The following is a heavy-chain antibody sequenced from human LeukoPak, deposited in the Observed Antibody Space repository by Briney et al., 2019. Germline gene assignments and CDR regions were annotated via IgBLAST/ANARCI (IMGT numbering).Heavy chain of an antibody. D-gene: IGHD2-15*01. CDR1: GFTFSSYA. CDR2: ISGSGGST. J-gene: IGHJ4*02. Sequence: PGGSLRLSCAASGFTFSSYAMSWVRQAPGKGLEWVSAISGSGGSTYYADSVKGRFTISRDNSKNTLYLQMNSLRAEDTAVYYCAKSGSDPLLGHFDYSDYWGQGTLVTVSS. V-gene: IGHV3-23*01. CDR3: AKSGSDPLLGHFDYSDY.